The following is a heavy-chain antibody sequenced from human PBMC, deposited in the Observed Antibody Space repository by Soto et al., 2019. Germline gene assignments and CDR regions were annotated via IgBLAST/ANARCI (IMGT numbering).Heavy chain of an antibody. CDR3: ARGTRPFNYYGSGSYGYGMDV. J-gene: IGHJ6*02. D-gene: IGHD3-10*01. V-gene: IGHV1-46*03. CDR1: GYTFTSYY. Sequence: GASVKVSCKTSGYTFTSYYMHWVRQAPGQGLEWMGIINPSGGSTSYAQKFQGRVTMTRDTSTSTVYMELSSLRSEDTAVYYCARGTRPFNYYGSGSYGYGMDVWGQGTTVTVSS. CDR2: INPSGGST.